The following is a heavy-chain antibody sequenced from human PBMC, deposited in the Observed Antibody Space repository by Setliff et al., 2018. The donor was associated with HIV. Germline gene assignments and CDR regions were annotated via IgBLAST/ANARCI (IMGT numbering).Heavy chain of an antibody. Sequence: SVKVSCKASGDTFSNSALTWVRQAPGQGLEWVGGIIPSLTIANYAQKFQGRVTITADESTSTAYMDLSSLRSEDTAVYYCAKLGWERTPRADAFDIWGQGTTVTVSS. D-gene: IGHD1-26*01. CDR1: GDTFSNSA. CDR2: IIPSLTIA. V-gene: IGHV1-69*10. J-gene: IGHJ3*02. CDR3: AKLGWERTPRADAFDI.